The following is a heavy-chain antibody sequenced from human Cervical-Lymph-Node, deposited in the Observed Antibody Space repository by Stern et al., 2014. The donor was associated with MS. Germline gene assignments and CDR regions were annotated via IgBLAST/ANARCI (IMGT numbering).Heavy chain of an antibody. CDR2: THYNGST. CDR3: ARVLLGYCSGDYCYSVGFDP. D-gene: IGHD2-15*01. J-gene: IGHJ5*02. CDR1: GGSVSSSTYY. V-gene: IGHV4-39*01. Sequence: QLQLQESGPGLVKPSGTLSLTCSVSGGSVSSSTYYWAWIRQPPGKGLEWIGSTHYNGSTHYNPSRKSRVTMIVDTSKSQFSLSLSSVTAADTALYYCARVLLGYCSGDYCYSVGFDPWGQGTLVTVSS.